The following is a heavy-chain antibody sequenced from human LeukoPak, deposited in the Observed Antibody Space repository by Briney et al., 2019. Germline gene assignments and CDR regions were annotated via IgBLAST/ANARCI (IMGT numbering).Heavy chain of an antibody. Sequence: ASVKVFCKASGYTFTGYYMLWVRQAPGQGREWMGWINPNSGGTNYAQKFQGRVTMTRDTSISTAYMELSRLRSDDTAVYYCARDRTTGTTPPYYFDYWGQGTLVTVSS. V-gene: IGHV1-2*02. CDR3: ARDRTTGTTPPYYFDY. J-gene: IGHJ4*02. CDR2: INPNSGGT. D-gene: IGHD1-1*01. CDR1: GYTFTGYY.